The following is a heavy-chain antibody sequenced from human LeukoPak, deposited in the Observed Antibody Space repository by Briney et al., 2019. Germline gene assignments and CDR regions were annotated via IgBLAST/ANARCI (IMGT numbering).Heavy chain of an antibody. J-gene: IGHJ6*02. CDR2: IYYSGST. V-gene: IGHV4-31*03. D-gene: IGHD2-2*01. CDR1: GGSISSGGYY. CDR3: ARDCSSTSCYYAGTVYYGMDV. Sequence: SETLSLTCTVSGGSISSGGYYRSWIRQHPGKGLEWIGYIYYSGSTYYNPSLKSRVTISVDTSKNQFSLKLSSVTAADTAVYYCARDCSSTSCYYAGTVYYGMDVWGQGTTVTVSS.